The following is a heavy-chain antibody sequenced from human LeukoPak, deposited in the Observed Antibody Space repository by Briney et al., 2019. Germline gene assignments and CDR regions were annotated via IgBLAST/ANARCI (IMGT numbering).Heavy chain of an antibody. CDR2: ISSSGSTI. Sequence: PGGSLRLSCAASGFTFSSYEMNWVRQAPGKGLEWVSYISSSGSTIYYADSVKGRFTISRDNSKNTLYLQMNSLRAEDTAVYYCARVGGGYDPPYYYYYYMDVWGKGTTVTISS. V-gene: IGHV3-48*03. D-gene: IGHD5-12*01. J-gene: IGHJ6*03. CDR3: ARVGGGYDPPYYYYYYMDV. CDR1: GFTFSSYE.